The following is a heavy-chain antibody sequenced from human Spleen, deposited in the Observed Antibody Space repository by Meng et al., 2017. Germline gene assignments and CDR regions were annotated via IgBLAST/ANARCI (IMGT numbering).Heavy chain of an antibody. Sequence: QVQLVQSGAEVKKPGASVKVSCKASGFTFTRYWMHWVRQAPGKGLEWMGIINCNNGGTNYAQRFQGRVTLTRDTPTSTVYMELSSLGYEDTAVYYCAREQSPGHFDYLGQGILVTVSS. CDR3: AREQSPGHFDY. CDR2: INCNNGGT. CDR1: GFTFTRYW. D-gene: IGHD4-11*01. J-gene: IGHJ4*02. V-gene: IGHV1-46*01.